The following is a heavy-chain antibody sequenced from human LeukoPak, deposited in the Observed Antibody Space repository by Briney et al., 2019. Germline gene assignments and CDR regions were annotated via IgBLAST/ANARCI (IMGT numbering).Heavy chain of an antibody. V-gene: IGHV3-30*03. Sequence: GGSLRLSCAASGFTFSSYGMHWVRQAPGKGLEWVAVISYDGSNKYYADSVKGRFTISRDNSKNTLYLQMDGLRAEDTAVYYCARELELQGYFDYWGQGTLVTVSS. CDR2: ISYDGSNK. CDR3: ARELELQGYFDY. CDR1: GFTFSSYG. D-gene: IGHD1-7*01. J-gene: IGHJ4*02.